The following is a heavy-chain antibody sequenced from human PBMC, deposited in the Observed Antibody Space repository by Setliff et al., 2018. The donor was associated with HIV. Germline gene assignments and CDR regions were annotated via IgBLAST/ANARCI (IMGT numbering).Heavy chain of an antibody. J-gene: IGHJ3*02. V-gene: IGHV4-38-2*01. CDR2: VYHSGTT. CDR3: ARPTTGVGGGAAFDI. D-gene: IGHD2-8*01. CDR1: GYSISTAYY. Sequence: SETLSLTCAVSGYSISTAYYWGWIRQPPGKGLEWIGSVYHSGTTYYNPSLKSRVTISVDTSKNHFSLKLNSVTAADTAVYFCARPTTGVGGGAAFDIWGQGTMVTVSS.